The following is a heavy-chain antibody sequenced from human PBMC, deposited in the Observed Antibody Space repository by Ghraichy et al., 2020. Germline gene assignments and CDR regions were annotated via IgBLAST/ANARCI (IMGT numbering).Heavy chain of an antibody. Sequence: GGSLRLSCAASGFTFSGYSMNWVRQAPGKGLEWVSFISSSNTYIYYVDSVKGRFTISRDNAKNSLYLQMNSLRAEDTAVYYCVRSGPSSSWYPIDYWGQGTLVTVSS. CDR2: ISSSNTYI. CDR1: GFTFSGYS. CDR3: VRSGPSSSWYPIDY. J-gene: IGHJ4*02. V-gene: IGHV3-21*01. D-gene: IGHD6-13*01.